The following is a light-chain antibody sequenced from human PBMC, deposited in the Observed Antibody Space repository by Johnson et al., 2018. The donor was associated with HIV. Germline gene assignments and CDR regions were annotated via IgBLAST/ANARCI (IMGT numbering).Light chain of an antibody. CDR1: SSNIGNNY. Sequence: QSVLTQPPSVSAAPGQKVTISCSGSSSNIGNNYVSWYQQLPGTAPKLLIYENNKRPSGIPDRFSGSKSGTSATLGITGLQTGDEADYYCLAWDTSLRAPYVCGTGTKVTVL. CDR3: LAWDTSLRAPYV. V-gene: IGLV1-51*02. CDR2: ENN. J-gene: IGLJ1*01.